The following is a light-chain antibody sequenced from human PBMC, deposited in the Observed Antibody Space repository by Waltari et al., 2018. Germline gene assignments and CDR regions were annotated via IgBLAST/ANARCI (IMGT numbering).Light chain of an antibody. V-gene: IGKV3-20*01. J-gene: IGKJ1*01. CDR2: GTS. CDR3: QQYTGSLPWT. CDR1: QSVFIDY. Sequence: GERATLSCKASQSVFIDYLAWYQQKPGQAPRLVIYGTSNRAAGIPDRFSGSGSGTDFTLTISRLEPEDFAVYYCQQYTGSLPWTFGQGTKVEIK.